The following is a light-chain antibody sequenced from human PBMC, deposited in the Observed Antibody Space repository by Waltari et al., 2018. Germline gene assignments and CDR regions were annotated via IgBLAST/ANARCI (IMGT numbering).Light chain of an antibody. CDR3: SSYTSSSTLG. J-gene: IGLJ3*02. Sequence: QSALTQPASVSGSPGQSITISCTGTSSDVGGYNYVSWYQQHPGKAPKLMIYDVSNRPSGVSYRLSGPKSGNTASLTISGLQAEDEADYYCSSYTSSSTLGFGGGTKLTVL. CDR2: DVS. V-gene: IGLV2-14*01. CDR1: SSDVGGYNY.